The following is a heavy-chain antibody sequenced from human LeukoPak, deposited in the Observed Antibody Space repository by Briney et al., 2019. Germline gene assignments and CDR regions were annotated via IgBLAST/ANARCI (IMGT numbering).Heavy chain of an antibody. CDR3: ACRVGYSTWDYYYFGLDV. CDR1: GVSVSSGGYY. V-gene: IGHV4-31*03. D-gene: IGHD5-18*01. J-gene: IGHJ6*02. CDR2: IYSSGSA. Sequence: PSETLSLTCTVSGVSVSSGGYYWTWIRQHPRKGLEWIGYIYSSGSAYYNPSLKSRVIISVDRSNNQFSLKMSSVTAADTGVYYCACRVGYSTWDYYYFGLDVWGHGTAVTVSS.